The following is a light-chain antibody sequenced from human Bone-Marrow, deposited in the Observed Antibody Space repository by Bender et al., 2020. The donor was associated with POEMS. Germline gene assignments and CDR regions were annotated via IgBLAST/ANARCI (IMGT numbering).Light chain of an antibody. CDR3: QSGDSSGTRV. Sequence: SYELTQPPSVSVSPGQTARITCSGDALPKQFAFWYQQKPGQAPVVVIYKDTERPSGIPERFSGSSSGTTVTLTISGVQAEDEADYYCQSGDSSGTRVFGGGTKLTVL. V-gene: IGLV3-25*02. J-gene: IGLJ3*02. CDR2: KDT. CDR1: ALPKQF.